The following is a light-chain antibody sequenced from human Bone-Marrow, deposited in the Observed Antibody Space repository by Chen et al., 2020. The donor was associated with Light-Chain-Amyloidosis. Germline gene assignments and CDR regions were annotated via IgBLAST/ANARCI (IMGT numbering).Light chain of an antibody. V-gene: IGLV1-47*01. CDR1: SSNIGSNY. CDR3: AAWDDSLSVYV. Sequence: QSVLTQPPSASGTPGQRVTISCSGSSSNIGSNYVYWYQQLPGTAPKLLIYRNNQRPSGVPDRFSGSKSGTSASLAISGRRSEDEADYYCAAWDDSLSVYVFGTGTKVTVL. J-gene: IGLJ1*01. CDR2: RNN.